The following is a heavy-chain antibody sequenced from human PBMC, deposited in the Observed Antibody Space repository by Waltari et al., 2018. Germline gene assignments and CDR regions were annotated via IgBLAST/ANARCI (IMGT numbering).Heavy chain of an antibody. Sequence: QVQLQESGPGLVKPSETLSLTCTVSGGSIISYYWSWIRPPPGKGPEWIGYIYYSGSTNSNPSLKSRVTISVDTSKNQFSLKLSSVTAADTAVYYCARGIVPYYFDYWGQGTLVTVSS. CDR1: GGSIISYY. CDR2: IYYSGST. J-gene: IGHJ4*02. D-gene: IGHD2-15*01. CDR3: ARGIVPYYFDY. V-gene: IGHV4-59*01.